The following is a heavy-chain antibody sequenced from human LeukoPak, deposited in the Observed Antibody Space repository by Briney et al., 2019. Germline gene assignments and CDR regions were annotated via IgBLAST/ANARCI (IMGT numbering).Heavy chain of an antibody. CDR3: ARTHYDILTGYTPFYYFDY. J-gene: IGHJ4*02. Sequence: SETLSLTCTVSGGSISSSSYYWGWIRQPPGKGLEWIGSIYYSGSTYYNPSLKSRVTVSVDTSKSQFSLKLSSVTAADTAVYYCARTHYDILTGYTPFYYFDYWGQGTLVTVSS. V-gene: IGHV4-39*01. D-gene: IGHD3-9*01. CDR1: GGSISSSSYY. CDR2: IYYSGST.